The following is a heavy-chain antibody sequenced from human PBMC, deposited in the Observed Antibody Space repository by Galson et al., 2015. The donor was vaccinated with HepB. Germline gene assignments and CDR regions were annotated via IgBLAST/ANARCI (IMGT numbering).Heavy chain of an antibody. CDR1: GFTFSSYA. Sequence: SLRLSCAASGFTFSSYAMHWVRQAPGKGLEWVAVISYDGSNKYYADSVKGRFTISRDNSKNTLYLQMNSLRAEDTAVYYCATLAVAAVDYWGQGTLVTVSS. J-gene: IGHJ4*02. V-gene: IGHV3-30*04. D-gene: IGHD6-19*01. CDR2: ISYDGSNK. CDR3: ATLAVAAVDY.